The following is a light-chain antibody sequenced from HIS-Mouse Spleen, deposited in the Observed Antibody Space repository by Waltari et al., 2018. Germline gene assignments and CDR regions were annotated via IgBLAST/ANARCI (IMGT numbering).Light chain of an antibody. CDR1: SSDVGSYNL. CDR2: EGS. Sequence: QSALTQPASVSGSPGQSITISCTGTSSDVGSYNLVSWYQQHPGKAPKLMIYEGSKRSAGVSKRVSGSKSGNTASLTISGLQAEDEADYYCCSYAGSSTWVFGGGTKLTVL. J-gene: IGLJ3*02. V-gene: IGLV2-23*01. CDR3: CSYAGSSTWV.